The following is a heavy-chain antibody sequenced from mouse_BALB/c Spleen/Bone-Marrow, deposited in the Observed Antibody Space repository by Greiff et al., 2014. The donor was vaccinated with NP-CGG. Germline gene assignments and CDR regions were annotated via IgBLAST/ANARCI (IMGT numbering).Heavy chain of an antibody. D-gene: IGHD4-1*01. CDR2: INSGGSYT. CDR3: ARGDWDEAMDY. V-gene: IGHV5-9-3*01. Sequence: EVQGVESGGGLVKPGGSLKLSCAASGFTFSSCAMSWVRQTPEKRLEWVATINSGGSYTYYPDSVKGRFTISRDNAKNTLYLQMSSLRSEDTAMYYCARGDWDEAMDYWGQGTSVTVSA. J-gene: IGHJ4*01. CDR1: GFTFSSCA.